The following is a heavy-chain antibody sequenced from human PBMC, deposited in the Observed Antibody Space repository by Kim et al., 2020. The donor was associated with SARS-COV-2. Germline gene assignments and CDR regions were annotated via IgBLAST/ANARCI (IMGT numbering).Heavy chain of an antibody. V-gene: IGHV4-31*02. Sequence: YNPSLKSRVTISVDTSKNQFSLKLSSVTAADTAVYYCARDRRGYSYGFDYWGQGTLVTVSS. J-gene: IGHJ4*02. D-gene: IGHD5-18*01. CDR3: ARDRRGYSYGFDY.